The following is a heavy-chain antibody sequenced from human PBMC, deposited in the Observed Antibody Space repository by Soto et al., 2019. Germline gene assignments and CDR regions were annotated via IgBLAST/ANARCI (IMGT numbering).Heavy chain of an antibody. CDR2: INPNSGGT. V-gene: IGHV1-2*04. Sequence: QVQLVQSGAEVKKPGASVKVSCKASGYTFTGYYMHWVRQAPGQGLEWMGWINPNSGGTNYEQKFQGWVTMTRDTSISTAYMELRRLRSDDTAVYYCARRTHNWFGPWGQGTLVTVSS. CDR3: ARRTHNWFGP. CDR1: GYTFTGYY. J-gene: IGHJ5*02.